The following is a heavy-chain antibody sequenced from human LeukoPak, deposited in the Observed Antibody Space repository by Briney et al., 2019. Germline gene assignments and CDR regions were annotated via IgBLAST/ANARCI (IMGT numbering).Heavy chain of an antibody. V-gene: IGHV1-18*01. CDR1: GYTFTSYG. CDR3: ARDDRIAVAGTSVDY. Sequence: GASVKVSCKASGYTFTSYGISWLRQAPGQGLEWMGWISPYNGNTNYAQKLQGRVTMTRDTSISTAYMELSRLRSDDTAVYYCARDDRIAVAGTSVDYWGQGTLVTVSS. CDR2: ISPYNGNT. D-gene: IGHD6-19*01. J-gene: IGHJ4*02.